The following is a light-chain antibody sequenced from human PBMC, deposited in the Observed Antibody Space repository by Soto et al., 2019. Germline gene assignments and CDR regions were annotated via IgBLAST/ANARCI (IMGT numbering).Light chain of an antibody. CDR2: DAS. V-gene: IGKV1-33*01. CDR3: QQYDNLPS. CDR1: QDMSNY. Sequence: EMLLPKDPSSLASSVGDRVTITFQASQDMSNYLNWYQQKPGKAPKLLIYDASNLETGVPSRFSGSGSGTDFTFPISSLQPEDIATYYCQQYDNLPSFGGGTKVDIK. J-gene: IGKJ4*01.